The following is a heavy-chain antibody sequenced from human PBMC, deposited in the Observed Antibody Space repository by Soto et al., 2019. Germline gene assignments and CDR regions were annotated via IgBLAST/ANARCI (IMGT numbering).Heavy chain of an antibody. CDR2: IYYSGST. D-gene: IGHD6-6*01. Sequence: SETLSLTCTVSGGPITNYWSWIRQPPGKGLEWIGTIYYSGSTNYNPSLKSRVTISVDTSKNQFSLKLSSVTAADTAVYYCARERPDGARLAPWGQGTLVTVSS. V-gene: IGHV4-39*02. J-gene: IGHJ5*02. CDR1: GGPITNY. CDR3: ARERPDGARLAP.